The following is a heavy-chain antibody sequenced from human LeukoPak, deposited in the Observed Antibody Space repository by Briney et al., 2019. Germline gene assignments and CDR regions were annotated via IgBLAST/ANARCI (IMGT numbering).Heavy chain of an antibody. J-gene: IGHJ4*02. V-gene: IGHV3-23*01. CDR3: ARDVYYGSGSPRLDY. Sequence: GGSLRLSCAASGFTFSSHGMSWVRQAPGKGLEWVSTISGSGDYTYYADSVKGRFTISRDNSKNSLYLQMNSLRAEDTAVYYCARDVYYGSGSPRLDYWGQGTLVTVSS. CDR2: ISGSGDYT. CDR1: GFTFSSHG. D-gene: IGHD3-10*01.